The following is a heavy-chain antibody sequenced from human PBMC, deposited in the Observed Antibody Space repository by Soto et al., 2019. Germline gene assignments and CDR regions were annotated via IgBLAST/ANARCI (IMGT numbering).Heavy chain of an antibody. D-gene: IGHD3-22*01. Sequence: GASVKVSCKASGYTFTRYGFNWVRQAPGQGPEWMGWVSAYNDNTNYVQRLQDRVTMTTDTSTNTAYMELRNLRSDDTAIYYCARTSVQTYFDEPDHWGPGTLVTVS. CDR1: GYTFTRYG. CDR3: ARTSVQTYFDEPDH. CDR2: VSAYNDNT. J-gene: IGHJ4*02. V-gene: IGHV1-18*01.